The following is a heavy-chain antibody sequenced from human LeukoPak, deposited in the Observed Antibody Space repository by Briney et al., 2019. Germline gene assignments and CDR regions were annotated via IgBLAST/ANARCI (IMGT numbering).Heavy chain of an antibody. CDR2: ISSSSSYI. J-gene: IGHJ3*02. CDR1: GFTFSSYS. D-gene: IGHD1-26*01. Sequence: GGSLRLSCAASGFTFSSYSMNWVRQAPGKGLEWVSSISSSSSYIYYADSVKGRFTISRDNAKNSLYLQMNSLRAEDTAVYYCARPYGVGAPDAFDIWGQGTMVTVSS. V-gene: IGHV3-21*01. CDR3: ARPYGVGAPDAFDI.